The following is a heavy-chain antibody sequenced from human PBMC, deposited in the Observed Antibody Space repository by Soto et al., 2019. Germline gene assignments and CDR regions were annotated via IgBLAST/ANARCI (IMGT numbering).Heavy chain of an antibody. CDR1: GFSLSTSGMC. Sequence: SGPTLVNPTQTLTLTCTFSGFSLSTSGMCVSWIRQPPGKALEWLALIDWDDDKYYSTSLKTRLTISKDTSKNQVVLTMTNMDPVDTATYYSSGGYYVLGTRRVFDYGRDVWCQGTPVTVSS. D-gene: IGHD3-10*01. V-gene: IGHV2-70*01. CDR3: SGGYYVLGTRRVFDYGRDV. CDR2: IDWDDDK. J-gene: IGHJ6*02.